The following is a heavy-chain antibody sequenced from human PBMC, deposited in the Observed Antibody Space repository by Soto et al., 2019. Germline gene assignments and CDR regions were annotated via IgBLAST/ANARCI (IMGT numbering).Heavy chain of an antibody. V-gene: IGHV3-23*01. CDR3: TRDLGRRGFYY. D-gene: IGHD1-26*01. CDR2: ISGSGSIT. CDR1: GFTFNSYA. Sequence: EVQLLESGGGLVQPGGSLRLSCAASGFTFNSYAMSWVRQAPGKGLEWVSGISGSGSITYYADSVKGRFTISRDNSKSILHLKMSSLGVDDTVVFYCTRDLGRRGFYYWGQGTLVTVSA. J-gene: IGHJ4*02.